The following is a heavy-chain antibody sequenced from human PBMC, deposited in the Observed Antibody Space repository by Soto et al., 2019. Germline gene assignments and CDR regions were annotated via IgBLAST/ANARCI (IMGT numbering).Heavy chain of an antibody. J-gene: IGHJ6*02. CDR2: IYTSGST. V-gene: IGHV4-4*07. Sequence: PSETLSLTCTVSGGSISSYYWSWIRQPAGKGLEWIGRIYTSGSTNYNPSLKSRVTMSVDTSKNQFSLKLSSVTAADTAVYYCARGEYCSSTSGLNGYYYYYYGMDVWGQGSTVTVS. CDR1: GGSISSYY. D-gene: IGHD2-2*01. CDR3: ARGEYCSSTSGLNGYYYYYYGMDV.